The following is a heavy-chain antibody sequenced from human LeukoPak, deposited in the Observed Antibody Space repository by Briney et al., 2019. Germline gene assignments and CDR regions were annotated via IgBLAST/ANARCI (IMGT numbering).Heavy chain of an antibody. CDR1: GYTFTSYG. CDR2: ISAYNGNT. D-gene: IGHD6-19*01. V-gene: IGHV1-18*01. CDR3: ARGEDRSGWYPTYAFDI. Sequence: ASVKVSCKASGYTFTSYGISWVRQAPGQGLEWMGWISAYNGNTNYAQKLQGRVTMTTDTSTSTAYMELRSLRSDDTAVYYCARGEDRSGWYPTYAFDIWGQGTVVTVSS. J-gene: IGHJ3*02.